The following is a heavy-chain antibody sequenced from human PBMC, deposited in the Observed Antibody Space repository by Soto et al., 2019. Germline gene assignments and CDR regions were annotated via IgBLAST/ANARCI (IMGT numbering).Heavy chain of an antibody. CDR3: ARGGSYYYDSSASLDS. Sequence: GGSLRLSCAASGFTFSTYSMNWVRQAPGKGLEWVSSITSSSSYIYYADSVKGRFTISRDNAKNSLYLQMNSLRAEDTAVYYCARGGSYYYDSSASLDSWGQGTLVTVSS. CDR1: GFTFSTYS. D-gene: IGHD3-22*01. V-gene: IGHV3-21*01. CDR2: ITSSSSYI. J-gene: IGHJ4*02.